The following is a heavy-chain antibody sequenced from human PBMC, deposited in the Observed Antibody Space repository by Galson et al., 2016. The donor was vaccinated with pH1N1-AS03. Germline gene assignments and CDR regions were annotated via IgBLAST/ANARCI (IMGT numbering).Heavy chain of an antibody. CDR2: ISGSDNT. CDR1: GFTFRSFG. J-gene: IGHJ4*02. Sequence: LRLSCAASGFTFRSFGMTWVRQAPGKGLEWVSAISGSDNTYYADSVKGRFTISRDTSKNTLYLQMHSLRVKDTAVYHCAKLRGTSCSDASVKCGTGFDNWGQGTLVTVSS. V-gene: IGHV3-23*01. D-gene: IGHD2-15*01. CDR3: AKLRGTSCSDASVKCGTGFDN.